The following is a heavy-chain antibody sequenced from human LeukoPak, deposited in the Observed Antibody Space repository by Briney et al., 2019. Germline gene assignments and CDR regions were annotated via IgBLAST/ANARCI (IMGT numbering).Heavy chain of an antibody. CDR3: TTYYYDSSGCSNWFDP. J-gene: IGHJ5*02. CDR1: GGTFSSYA. Sequence: GSSLKVSCKASGGTFSSYAISWVRQAPGHGLEWMGGIIPIFGTANYAQKFQGRVTITTDESTSTAYMELSSLRSEDTAVYYCTTYYYDSSGCSNWFDPWGQGTLVTVSS. D-gene: IGHD3-22*01. V-gene: IGHV1-69*05. CDR2: IIPIFGTA.